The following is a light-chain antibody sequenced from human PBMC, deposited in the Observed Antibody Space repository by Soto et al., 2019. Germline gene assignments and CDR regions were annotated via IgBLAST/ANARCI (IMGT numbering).Light chain of an antibody. J-gene: IGKJ5*01. V-gene: IGKV1-9*01. CDR1: RGISSY. Sequence: IHLTQSPSFLTASVGYIFTITCRASRGISSYLAWYQQKPGKAPKLLIYAASTLHTGVPSRFSGSGSGTEFTLTISSLQPEDFATYYCQQLNSYLITFGQGTRLEI. CDR2: AAS. CDR3: QQLNSYLIT.